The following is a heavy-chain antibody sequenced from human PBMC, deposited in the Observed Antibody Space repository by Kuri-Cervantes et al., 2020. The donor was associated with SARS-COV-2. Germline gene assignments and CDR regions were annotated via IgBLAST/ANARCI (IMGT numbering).Heavy chain of an antibody. J-gene: IGHJ4*02. V-gene: IGHV5-51*01. D-gene: IGHD1-26*01. Sequence: TVSCKGSGYSFTSYWIGWVRQMPGKGLEWMGIIYPSDSDTRYSPSFQGQVTISADKSTSTAYLQWSSLKASDTAMYYCASSSGTSPGYYFDNWGQGTLVTVSS. CDR2: IYPSDSDT. CDR1: GYSFTSYW. CDR3: ASSSGTSPGYYFDN.